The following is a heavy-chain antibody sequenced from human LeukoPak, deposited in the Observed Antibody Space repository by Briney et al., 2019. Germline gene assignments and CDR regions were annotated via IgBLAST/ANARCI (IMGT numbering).Heavy chain of an antibody. CDR1: GGSFSGYY. J-gene: IGHJ4*02. Sequence: SETLSLTCAVYGGSFSGYYWSWIRQPPGKGLEWIGEINHSGSTNYNPPLKSRVTISVDTSKNQFSLKLSSVTAADTAVYYCARGRSSGSYRTTTLDYWGQGTLVTVSS. CDR2: INHSGST. D-gene: IGHD3-10*01. CDR3: ARGRSSGSYRTTTLDY. V-gene: IGHV4-34*01.